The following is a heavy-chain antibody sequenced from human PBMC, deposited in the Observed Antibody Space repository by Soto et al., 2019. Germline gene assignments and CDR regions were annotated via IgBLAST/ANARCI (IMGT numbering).Heavy chain of an antibody. CDR1: GLTVSGKKY. CDR3: ARDLLPHYDFWSEATYGMDV. D-gene: IGHD3-3*01. J-gene: IGHJ6*02. CDR2: INSDGSST. Sequence: GGSLRLSCVASGLTVSGKKYMAWVRQAPGKGPEWVSRINSDGSSTSYADSVKGRFTISRDNAKNTLYLQMNSLRAEDTAVYYCARDLLPHYDFWSEATYGMDVWGQGTTVTVSS. V-gene: IGHV3-74*01.